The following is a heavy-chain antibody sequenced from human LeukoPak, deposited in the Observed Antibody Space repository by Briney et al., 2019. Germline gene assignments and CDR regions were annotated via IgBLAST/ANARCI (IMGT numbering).Heavy chain of an antibody. J-gene: IGHJ3*02. V-gene: IGHV4-59*01. CDR3: ARVTRLGAFDI. CDR2: IYYSGST. CDR1: GGSISSYY. D-gene: IGHD7-27*01. Sequence: SETLSLTCTVSGGSISSYYWSWIRQPPGKGLESIGYIYYSGSTNYNPSLKSRVTISVDTSKNQFSLKLSSVTAADTAVYYCARVTRLGAFDIWGQGTMVTVSS.